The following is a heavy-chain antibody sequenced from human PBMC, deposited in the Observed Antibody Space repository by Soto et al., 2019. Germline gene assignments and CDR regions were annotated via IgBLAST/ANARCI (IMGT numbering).Heavy chain of an antibody. CDR2: IYNGGST. Sequence: EVQLVETGGGLIQPGGSLRLSCAASGFTVSSNYMSWVRQAPGKGLEWVSVIYNGGSTYYADSVKGRFTISRDNSKNTLYLQMNSLRAEDTAVYYCASGIVGATGNDYWGQGTLVTVSS. CDR1: GFTVSSNY. D-gene: IGHD1-26*01. V-gene: IGHV3-53*02. J-gene: IGHJ4*02. CDR3: ASGIVGATGNDY.